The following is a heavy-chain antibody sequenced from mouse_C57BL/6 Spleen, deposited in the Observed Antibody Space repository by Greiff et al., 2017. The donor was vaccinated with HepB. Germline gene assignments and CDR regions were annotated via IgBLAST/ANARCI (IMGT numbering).Heavy chain of an antibody. CDR3: AREGGYDGGFAY. D-gene: IGHD2-2*01. Sequence: QVQLQQSGAELVRPGTSVKVSCKASGYAFTNYLIEWVKQRPGQGLEWIGVINPGSGGTNYNEKFKGKATLTADKSSSTAYMQLSSLTSEDSAVYVCAREGGYDGGFAYWGQGTLVTVSA. CDR1: GYAFTNYL. J-gene: IGHJ3*01. CDR2: INPGSGGT. V-gene: IGHV1-54*01.